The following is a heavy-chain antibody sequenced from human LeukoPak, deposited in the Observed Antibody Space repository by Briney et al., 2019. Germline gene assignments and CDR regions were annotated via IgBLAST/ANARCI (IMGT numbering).Heavy chain of an antibody. V-gene: IGHV4-30-2*01. Sequence: PSQTLSLTCTVSGGSISSGGYYWSWIRQPPGKGLEWIGYIYHSGSTYYNPSLKSRVTISVDRSKNQFSLKLSSVTAADTAVYYCARDQSIGLGYSSSGGFDYWGQGTLVTVSS. CDR3: ARDQSIGLGYSSSGGFDY. D-gene: IGHD6-13*01. CDR2: IYHSGST. CDR1: GGSISSGGYY. J-gene: IGHJ4*02.